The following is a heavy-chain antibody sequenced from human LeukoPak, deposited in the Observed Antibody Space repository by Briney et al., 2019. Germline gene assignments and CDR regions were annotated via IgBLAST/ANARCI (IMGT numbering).Heavy chain of an antibody. J-gene: IGHJ4*02. CDR3: ARDLEDYYGSGSFDY. V-gene: IGHV1-3*01. CDR1: GYTFTSYA. D-gene: IGHD3-10*01. Sequence: ASVKVSCKASGYTFTSYAMHWVRQAPGQRLEWMGWINAGNGNTKYSQKFQGRVTITRDTSASTAYMELSSLRSEDTAVYYCARDLEDYYGSGSFDYWGQGTLVTVSS. CDR2: INAGNGNT.